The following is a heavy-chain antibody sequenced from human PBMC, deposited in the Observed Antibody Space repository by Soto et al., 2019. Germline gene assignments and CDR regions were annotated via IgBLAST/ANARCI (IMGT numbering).Heavy chain of an antibody. J-gene: IGHJ6*02. Sequence: SVKVSCKASGDTFSSYAISWVRQAPGQGLEWMGGIIPIFGTANYAQKFQGRVTITADESTSTVYMELSSLRSEDTAVYYCARDGSGYRSRASPMDVWGQGTTVTVSS. V-gene: IGHV1-69*13. CDR2: IIPIFGTA. D-gene: IGHD3-22*01. CDR3: ARDGSGYRSRASPMDV. CDR1: GDTFSSYA.